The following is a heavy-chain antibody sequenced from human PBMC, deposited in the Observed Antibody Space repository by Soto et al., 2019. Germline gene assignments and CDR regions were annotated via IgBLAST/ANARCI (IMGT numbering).Heavy chain of an antibody. Sequence: VSDGYSGGRGCCRSWIRQPPGKGLEWIGYIYHSGSTYYNPSLKSRVTISVDRSKNQFSLKLSSVTAADTAVYYCARGVTRAAAFVYWGQGTLVTVSS. J-gene: IGHJ4*02. CDR3: ARGVTRAAAFVY. CDR1: DGYSGGRGCC. D-gene: IGHD6-13*01. V-gene: IGHV4-30-2*01. CDR2: IYHSGST.